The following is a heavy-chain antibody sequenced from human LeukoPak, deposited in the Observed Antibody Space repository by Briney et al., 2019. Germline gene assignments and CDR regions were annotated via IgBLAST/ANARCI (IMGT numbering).Heavy chain of an antibody. Sequence: GGSLRLSCAASGFTFSSYSMNWVRQAPGKGLEWVSSISSSSSYIYYADSVKGRFTISRDNAKNSLYLQMNSLRAEDTAVYYRARAKGWYARSFDYWGQGTLVTVSS. CDR1: GFTFSSYS. V-gene: IGHV3-21*01. D-gene: IGHD2-8*01. J-gene: IGHJ4*02. CDR3: ARAKGWYARSFDY. CDR2: ISSSSSYI.